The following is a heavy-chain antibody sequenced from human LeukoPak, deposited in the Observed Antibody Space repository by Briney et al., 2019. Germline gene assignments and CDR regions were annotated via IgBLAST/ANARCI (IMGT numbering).Heavy chain of an antibody. CDR3: AREDYGDYGYYYGMDV. J-gene: IGHJ6*02. V-gene: IGHV3-66*02. D-gene: IGHD4-17*01. CDR2: IYSGGST. Sequence: GGSLRLSCAASGFTVSSNYMSWVRQPPGKGLEWVSVIYSGGSTYYADSVKGRFTISRDNSKNTLYLQMNSLRAEDTAVYYCAREDYGDYGYYYGMDVWGQGTTVTVSS. CDR1: GFTVSSNY.